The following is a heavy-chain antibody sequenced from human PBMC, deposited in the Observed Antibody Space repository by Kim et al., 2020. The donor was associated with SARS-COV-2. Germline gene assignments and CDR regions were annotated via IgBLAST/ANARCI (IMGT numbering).Heavy chain of an antibody. D-gene: IGHD6-19*01. J-gene: IGHJ4*02. CDR2: IYYSGST. CDR3: ARHQDGSGWIGDLSRVFDY. CDR1: GGSISSSSYY. Sequence: SETLSLTCTVSGGSISSSSYYWGWIRQPPGKGLEWIGSIYYSGSTYYNPSLKSRVTISVDTSKNQFSLKLSSVTAADTAVYYCARHQDGSGWIGDLSRVFDYWGQGTLVTVSS. V-gene: IGHV4-39*01.